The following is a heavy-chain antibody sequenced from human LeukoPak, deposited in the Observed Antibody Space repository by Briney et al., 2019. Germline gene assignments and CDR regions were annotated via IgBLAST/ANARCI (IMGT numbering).Heavy chain of an antibody. J-gene: IGHJ4*02. CDR1: GYTFTSYG. Sequence: ASVKVSCKASGYTFTSYGISWVRQAPGQGLEWMGWISAYNGNTNYAQKLQGRVTMTTDTSTSTAYMELRSLRSDDTAVYYCARVRCIAVALYYFDYWGQGTLVTVSS. D-gene: IGHD6-19*01. CDR2: ISAYNGNT. V-gene: IGHV1-18*01. CDR3: ARVRCIAVALYYFDY.